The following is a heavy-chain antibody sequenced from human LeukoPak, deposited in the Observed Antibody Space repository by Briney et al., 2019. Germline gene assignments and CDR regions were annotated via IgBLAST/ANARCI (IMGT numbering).Heavy chain of an antibody. Sequence: SETLSLTCIVSGDSISSYYWSWIRQPPGKGLEWIGYIYYSGSTNYNPSLKSRVTISVDTSKNQFSLKLTSVTAADTAVYYCARLRRDGYNYLDYWGQGTLVSVSS. J-gene: IGHJ4*02. V-gene: IGHV4-59*08. CDR1: GDSISSYY. CDR3: ARLRRDGYNYLDY. CDR2: IYYSGST. D-gene: IGHD5-24*01.